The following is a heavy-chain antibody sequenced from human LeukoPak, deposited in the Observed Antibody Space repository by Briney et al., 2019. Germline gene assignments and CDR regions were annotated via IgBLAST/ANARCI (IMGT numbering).Heavy chain of an antibody. CDR1: GYTFTNYD. D-gene: IGHD3-22*01. J-gene: IGHJ5*02. CDR3: ARMYHYDSSRYINWFDP. V-gene: IGHV1-8*03. CDR2: MNPNSGNT. Sequence: ASVKVSCKASGYTFTNYDINWVRQATGQELEWMGWMNPNSGNTDYPQKFQGRVTITRNTSISTVYMELSSLRSEDTAVYYCARMYHYDSSRYINWFDPWGQGTLVTVSS.